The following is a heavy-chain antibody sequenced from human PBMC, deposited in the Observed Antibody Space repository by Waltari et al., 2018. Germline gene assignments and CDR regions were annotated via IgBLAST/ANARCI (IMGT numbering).Heavy chain of an antibody. V-gene: IGHV3-30*03. Sequence: VQLVESGGGVVQAGGSLRLSCAASGLDFSLYGMHWVRQATGKGPVVVALISDDGTTRYHMESVRGRFTISRDIAKSTLSLEMNSLGPDDSGSYYCVRDLYDYDSPYFDSWGQGALVTVSS. CDR2: ISDDGTTR. J-gene: IGHJ4*02. CDR1: GLDFSLYG. CDR3: VRDLYDYDSPYFDS. D-gene: IGHD3-22*01.